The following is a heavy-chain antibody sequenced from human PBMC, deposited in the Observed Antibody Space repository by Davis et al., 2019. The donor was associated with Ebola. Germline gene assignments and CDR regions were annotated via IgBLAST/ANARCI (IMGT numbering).Heavy chain of an antibody. CDR3: ARRSSGGARIDY. D-gene: IGHD2-15*01. CDR2: IYFSGVT. CDR1: GASISSSTLYY. J-gene: IGHJ4*02. Sequence: SETLSLTCTVSGASISSSTLYYWGWLRQSPGKGLEWIGSIYFSGVTHYNPSLKSRVTISVDTSKNQFSLNVESVTATDTAMYFCARRSSGGARIDYWGQGTLVTVSS. V-gene: IGHV4-39*01.